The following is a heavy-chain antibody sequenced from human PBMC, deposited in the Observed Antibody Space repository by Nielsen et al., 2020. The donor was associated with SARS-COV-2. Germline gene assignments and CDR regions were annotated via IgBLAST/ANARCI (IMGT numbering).Heavy chain of an antibody. V-gene: IGHV1-2*02. CDR1: EYTFTGYY. D-gene: IGHD1-7*01. CDR2: INPNSGGT. Sequence: ASVKVSCKASEYTFTGYYMHWVRQAPGQGLEWMGWINPNSGGTNYAQKFQGRVTMTRDTSISTAYMELSRLRSDDTAVYYCARVELPPSYYYYGMDVWGQGTTVTVSS. J-gene: IGHJ6*02. CDR3: ARVELPPSYYYYGMDV.